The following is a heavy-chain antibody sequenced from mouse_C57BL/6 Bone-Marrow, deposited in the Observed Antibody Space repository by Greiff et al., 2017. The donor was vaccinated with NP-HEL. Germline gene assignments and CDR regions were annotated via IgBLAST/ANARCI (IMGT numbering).Heavy chain of an antibody. D-gene: IGHD1-1*01. Sequence: QVQLQQPGAELVRPGSSVKLSCKASGYTFTSYWMHWVKQRPIQGLEWIGNIDPSDSATHYNQKFKDKATLTVDKSSSTAYMQLSSLTSEDSAVYYCASNYGSSYGYFDYWGQRTTLTVSS. CDR1: GYTFTSYW. CDR3: ASNYGSSYGYFDY. J-gene: IGHJ2*01. CDR2: IDPSDSAT. V-gene: IGHV1-52*01.